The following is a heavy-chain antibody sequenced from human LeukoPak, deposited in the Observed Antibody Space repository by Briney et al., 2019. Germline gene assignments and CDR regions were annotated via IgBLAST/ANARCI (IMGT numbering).Heavy chain of an antibody. D-gene: IGHD3-22*01. J-gene: IGHJ4*02. Sequence: SETLSLTCTVSGGSISSSGYYWGWIRQPPGKGLEWIGIIYYSGSTSYNPSLKSRVTILVDTSKNQFSLKLSSVTAADTAVYYCARHSMAHYDSHVSRPHFDYWGQGTLVTVFS. CDR3: ARHSMAHYDSHVSRPHFDY. CDR1: GGSISSSGYY. CDR2: IYYSGST. V-gene: IGHV4-39*01.